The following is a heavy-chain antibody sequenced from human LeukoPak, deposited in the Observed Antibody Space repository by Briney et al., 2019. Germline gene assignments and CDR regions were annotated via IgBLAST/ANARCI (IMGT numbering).Heavy chain of an antibody. V-gene: IGHV4-39*01. D-gene: IGHD3-22*01. CDR2: IYYSGST. CDR3: ARRGYYYELADY. Sequence: PSETLSLTCTVSSGSISSSSYYWGWIRQPPGKGLEWIGSIYYSGSTYYNPSLKSRVTISVDTSKNQFSLKLSSVTAADTAVYYCARRGYYYELADYWGQGTLVTVSS. J-gene: IGHJ4*02. CDR1: SGSISSSSYY.